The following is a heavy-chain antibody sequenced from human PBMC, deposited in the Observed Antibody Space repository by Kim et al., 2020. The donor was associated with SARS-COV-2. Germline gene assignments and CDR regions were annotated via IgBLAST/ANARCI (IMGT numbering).Heavy chain of an antibody. D-gene: IGHD2-15*01. CDR1: GGSISSSSYY. CDR3: ARQGYCSGGSCYLRY. Sequence: SETLSPTCTVSGGSISSSSYYWGWIRQPPGKGLEWIGSIYYSGSTYYNPSLKSRVTISVDTSKNQFSLKLSSVTAADTAVYYCARQGYCSGGSCYLRYWG. CDR2: IYYSGST. J-gene: IGHJ4*03. V-gene: IGHV4-39*01.